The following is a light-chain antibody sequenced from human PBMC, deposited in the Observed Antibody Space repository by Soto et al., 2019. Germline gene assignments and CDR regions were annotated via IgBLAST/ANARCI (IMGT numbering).Light chain of an antibody. J-gene: IGKJ3*01. Sequence: EIVLTQSQDTVSVSPGERATISCRASERIYSAYLGWYQQKPGQAPRLLIYGASSRATGIPDRFSGSGSGTDFTLTISRLEPEDFAVYYCQQYGSSPFTFGPGTKVDIK. V-gene: IGKV3-20*01. CDR2: GAS. CDR3: QQYGSSPFT. CDR1: ERIYSAY.